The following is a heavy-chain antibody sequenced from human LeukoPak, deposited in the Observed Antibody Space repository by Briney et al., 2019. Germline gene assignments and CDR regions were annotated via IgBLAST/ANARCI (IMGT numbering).Heavy chain of an antibody. J-gene: IGHJ4*02. CDR2: ISYDGSDK. V-gene: IGHV3-30*03. D-gene: IGHD3-10*01. Sequence: GRSLRLSCAASAFTFSSYGMHWVRQAPGKGLEWVALISYDGSDKDYAKSVKGRFTISRDNSKNTLYLQMNSLRAEDTAVYYCVLLSLTPGWGQGALVTVSS. CDR3: VLLSLTPG. CDR1: AFTFSSYG.